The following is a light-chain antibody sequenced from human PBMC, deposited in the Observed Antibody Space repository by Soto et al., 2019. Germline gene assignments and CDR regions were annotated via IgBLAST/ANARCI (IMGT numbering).Light chain of an antibody. CDR3: LQDYNYPWT. J-gene: IGKJ1*01. V-gene: IGKV1-6*01. CDR1: RYIRSD. CDR2: AAS. Sequence: IQWTQSPSSLSAFVGDRVTITCRASRYIRSDLSWYQQRPGQAPKVLIYAASILQSGVPSRFSGSGSGTDFTLTISSLQPEDFATYYCLQDYNYPWTFGQGTKVDIK.